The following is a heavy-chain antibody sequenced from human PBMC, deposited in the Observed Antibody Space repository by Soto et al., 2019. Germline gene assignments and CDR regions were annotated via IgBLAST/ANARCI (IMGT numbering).Heavy chain of an antibody. D-gene: IGHD5-18*01. CDR2: INHSGST. CDR1: VGSFSGYY. CDR3: ARVGYSYRAGMEV. V-gene: IGHV4-34*01. Sequence: KPSETLSLTCAFYVGSFSGYYWSWIRQPPGKWLEWIGEINHSGSTNYNPSLKSRVTISVDTSKNQFSLKLSSVTAADTAVYYCARVGYSYRAGMEVWGQGTTVSVSS. J-gene: IGHJ6*01.